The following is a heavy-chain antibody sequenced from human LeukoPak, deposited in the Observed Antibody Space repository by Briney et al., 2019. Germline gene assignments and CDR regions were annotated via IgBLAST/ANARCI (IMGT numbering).Heavy chain of an antibody. Sequence: GGSLRLSCAASGFTFRSYGMHWVRQAPGKGLEWVALISYDGINKYYADSVKGRFTISRDNSDNTLYLQMNSLRAEDTAVYYCAKAPIGLWFGELSLWGQGTLVTVSS. V-gene: IGHV3-30*18. CDR3: AKAPIGLWFGELSL. J-gene: IGHJ4*02. D-gene: IGHD3-10*01. CDR2: ISYDGINK. CDR1: GFTFRSYG.